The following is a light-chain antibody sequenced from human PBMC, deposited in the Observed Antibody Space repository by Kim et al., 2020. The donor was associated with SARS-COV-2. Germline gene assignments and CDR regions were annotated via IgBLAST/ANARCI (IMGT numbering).Light chain of an antibody. CDR3: QTWDTGIRV. Sequence: ASVQLTCILSSGHSSYAIAWHQQQPGKGPRFLMKVNRDGRHIKGDGIPDRFSGSTSGAERYLTISSLQPEDEADYYCQTWDTGIRVFGGGTQLTVL. CDR2: VNRDGRH. V-gene: IGLV4-69*01. J-gene: IGLJ3*02. CDR1: SGHSSYA.